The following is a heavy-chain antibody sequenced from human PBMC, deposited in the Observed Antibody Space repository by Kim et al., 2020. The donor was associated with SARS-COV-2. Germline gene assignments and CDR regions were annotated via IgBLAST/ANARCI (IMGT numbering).Heavy chain of an antibody. CDR3: ASRGYYIDF. CDR1: GFTFSSYA. D-gene: IGHD6-13*01. CDR2: ISSTGSII. J-gene: IGHJ4*02. Sequence: GGSLRLSCAASGFTFSSYAMTWVRQAPGKGREWVSFISSTGSIIYYADSVEGRFTISRDNAKNSVSLQMNSLRDEDTAMYYCASRGYYIDFWGQGTLVTV. V-gene: IGHV3-48*02.